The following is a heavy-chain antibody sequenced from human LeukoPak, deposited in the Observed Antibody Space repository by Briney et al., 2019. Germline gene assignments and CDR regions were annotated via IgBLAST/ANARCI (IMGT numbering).Heavy chain of an antibody. J-gene: IGHJ4*02. CDR1: IASTGGYT. D-gene: IGHD6-19*01. V-gene: IGHV4-59*01. CDR2: IYFSGST. CDR3: ARGGIAVAGPIHFDY. Sequence: PSEPRSLTCTVSIASTGGYTWSCIRNPPGRGWEGFGYIYFSGSTNYNPSLKGRVTISVDTSKNQFSLKLSVVTAADTAVYYCARGGIAVAGPIHFDYWGQGTLVTVSS.